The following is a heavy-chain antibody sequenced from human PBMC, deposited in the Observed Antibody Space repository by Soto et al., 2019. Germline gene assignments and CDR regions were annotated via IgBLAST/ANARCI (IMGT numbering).Heavy chain of an antibody. J-gene: IGHJ5*02. CDR2: ISSSSSTI. CDR1: GFTFGSYS. CDR3: ARGSYCSSTSCPGYWFDP. V-gene: IGHV3-48*01. Sequence: GGSLRLSCAASGFTFGSYSMNWVGQALGKGLEWVSYISSSSSTIYYADSVKGRFTISRDNAKNSLYLQMNSLRAEDTAVYYCARGSYCSSTSCPGYWFDPWGQRTLVTVSS. D-gene: IGHD2-2*01.